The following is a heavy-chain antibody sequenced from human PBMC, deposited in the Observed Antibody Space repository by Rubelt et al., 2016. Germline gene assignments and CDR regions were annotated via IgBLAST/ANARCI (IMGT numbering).Heavy chain of an antibody. CDR1: GFIFSGSA. V-gene: IGHV3-73*01. CDR2: IRNKANSYAT. Sequence: VQLVESGGGLVKPGGSLRLSCAASGFIFSGSAMHWVRQASGKGLEWVGRIRNKANSYATAYAASVKGRFTISRDDSKNTAYLQMNSLKIEDTAVYYCARAGDYGDYAFDDWGQGTLVTVSS. CDR3: ARAGDYGDYAFDD. D-gene: IGHD4-17*01. J-gene: IGHJ4*02.